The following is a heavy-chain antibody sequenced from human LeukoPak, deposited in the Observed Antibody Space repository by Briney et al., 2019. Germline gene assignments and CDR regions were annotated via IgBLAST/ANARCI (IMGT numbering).Heavy chain of an antibody. CDR1: GFTFSSYA. V-gene: IGHV3-64D*06. J-gene: IGHJ1*01. CDR3: VKGGPITMVRGASN. CDR2: ISSSGSST. D-gene: IGHD3-10*01. Sequence: TEGSLRLSCSASGFTFSSYAMHWVRQAPGKGLEYVSVISSSGSSTYYADSVKGRFIIFRDNSKNTMYLQMRTLRPEGTAVYYCVKGGPITMVRGASNWGQGTLVIVSS.